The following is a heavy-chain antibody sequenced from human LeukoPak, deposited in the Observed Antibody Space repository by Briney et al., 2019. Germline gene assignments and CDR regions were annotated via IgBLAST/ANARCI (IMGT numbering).Heavy chain of an antibody. CDR1: GGSLSSYY. J-gene: IGHJ6*04. CDR3: ARGGVALGIGSGWSPPNYYYYYYGMDV. V-gene: IGHV4-59*01. CDR2: IYYSGST. Sequence: SETLSLTCTVSGGSLSSYYWSWIRQPPGKGLEWIGYIYYSGSTNYNPSLTSRVTISVDTSKNQFSLKLSSVTAADTAVYYCARGGVALGIGSGWSPPNYYYYYYGMDVWGKGTTVTVSS. D-gene: IGHD6-19*01.